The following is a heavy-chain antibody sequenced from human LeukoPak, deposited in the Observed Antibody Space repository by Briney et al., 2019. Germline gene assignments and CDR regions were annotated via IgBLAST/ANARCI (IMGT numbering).Heavy chain of an antibody. J-gene: IGHJ4*02. D-gene: IGHD6-13*01. V-gene: IGHV4-39*07. CDR3: ARLTGYSSDWYGIAY. Sequence: SETLSLTCTVSGGSISSSSYYWGWIRQPPGKGLEWIGSIYYSGSTYYNPSLKSRVTISVDTSKNQFSLKLSSVTAADTAVYYCARLTGYSSDWYGIAYWGQGTLVTVSS. CDR1: GGSISSSSYY. CDR2: IYYSGST.